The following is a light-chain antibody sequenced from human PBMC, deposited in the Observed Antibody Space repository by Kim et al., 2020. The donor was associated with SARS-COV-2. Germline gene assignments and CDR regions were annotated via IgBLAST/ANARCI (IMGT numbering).Light chain of an antibody. V-gene: IGLV2-14*01. CDR1: SSDVGGYNY. CDR2: DVS. J-gene: IGLJ3*02. CDR3: SSYTSSSTSWV. Sequence: QSALTQPASVSGSPGQSITISCTGTSSDVGGYNYVSWYQQHPGKAPKLMIYDVSKRPSGVSNRFSGSKSGNTASLTISGLQAEDEADYHCSSYTSSSTSWVFGGGTQLTVL.